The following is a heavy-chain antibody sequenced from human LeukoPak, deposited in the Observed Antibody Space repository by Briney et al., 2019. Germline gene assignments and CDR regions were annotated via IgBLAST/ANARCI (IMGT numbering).Heavy chain of an antibody. CDR3: ARRRDDILTGYRTFDY. D-gene: IGHD3-9*01. CDR2: INHSGST. Sequence: SETLSLTCAVYGGSFSGYYWSWIRQPPGKGLEWIEEINHSGSTNYNPSLKSRVTISVDTSKNQFSLKLSSVTAADTAVYYCARRRDDILTGYRTFDYWGQGTLVTVSS. V-gene: IGHV4-34*01. J-gene: IGHJ4*02. CDR1: GGSFSGYY.